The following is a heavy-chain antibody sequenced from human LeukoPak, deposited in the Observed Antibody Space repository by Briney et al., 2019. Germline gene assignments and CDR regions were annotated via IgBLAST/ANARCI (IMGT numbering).Heavy chain of an antibody. D-gene: IGHD6-13*01. V-gene: IGHV3-21*01. CDR1: GFTFSSYS. Sequence: GGSLRLSCAASGFTFSSYSMNWVRQAPGKGLEWVSSISSSSSYIYYADSVKGRFTISRDNAKNSLYLQMNSLRAEDTAVYYCARGEGSSSFYYYMDVWGKGTTVTVSS. CDR2: ISSSSSYI. CDR3: ARGEGSSSFYYYMDV. J-gene: IGHJ6*03.